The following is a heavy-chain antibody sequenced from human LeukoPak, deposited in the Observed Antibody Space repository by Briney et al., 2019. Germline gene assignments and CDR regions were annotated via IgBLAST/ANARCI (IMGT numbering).Heavy chain of an antibody. CDR2: IYTSGST. D-gene: IGHD3-10*01. CDR3: ARGSITMVRGGIDY. J-gene: IGHJ4*02. CDR1: GGSISSYY. V-gene: IGHV4-4*07. Sequence: SETLSLTCTVSGGSISSYYWSWIRQPAGKGLEWIGRIYTSGSTNYNPSLKSRVTMSVDTSKNQFSLKLSSVTAADTAVYYCARGSITMVRGGIDYWGQGTLVTVSS.